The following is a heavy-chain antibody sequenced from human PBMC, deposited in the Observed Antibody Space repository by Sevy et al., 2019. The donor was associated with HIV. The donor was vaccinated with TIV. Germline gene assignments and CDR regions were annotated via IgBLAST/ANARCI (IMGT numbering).Heavy chain of an antibody. Sequence: GGSLRLSCAASGFTFSSYAMSWVRQAPGKGLEWVSAISGSGGSTYYADSVKGRFTISRDNSKNTLYLQMNSLRAEDTAVYYCAKDGYDITIFGVATGYYYYYMDVWGKGTTVTVSS. CDR1: GFTFSSYA. CDR3: AKDGYDITIFGVATGYYYYYMDV. D-gene: IGHD3-3*01. J-gene: IGHJ6*03. CDR2: ISGSGGST. V-gene: IGHV3-23*01.